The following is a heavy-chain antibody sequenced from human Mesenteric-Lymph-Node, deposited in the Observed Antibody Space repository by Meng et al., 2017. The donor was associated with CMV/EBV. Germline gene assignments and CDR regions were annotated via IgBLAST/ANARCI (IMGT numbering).Heavy chain of an antibody. Sequence: YTFTDFYMHWVRQAPGQGLEWMGRINANSGGTDYAQKFKGRVAMTRDTSSSAAYMELSRLRSDDTAVYYCARERFTMVRSYPNGRFDPWGQGTLVTVSS. CDR1: YTFTDFY. V-gene: IGHV1-2*06. CDR3: ARERFTMVRSYPNGRFDP. J-gene: IGHJ5*02. D-gene: IGHD3-10*01. CDR2: INANSGGT.